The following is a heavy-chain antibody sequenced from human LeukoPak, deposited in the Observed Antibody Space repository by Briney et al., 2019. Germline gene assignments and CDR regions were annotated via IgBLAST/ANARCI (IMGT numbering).Heavy chain of an antibody. CDR1: GFTFYDYA. CDR2: ISWNSGSI. Sequence: PGRSLRLSCAASGFTFYDYAMHWVRHAPGKGLEWVSGISWNSGSIVYADSVKGRFTISRDNAKNSLYLQMNSLRAEDTALYYCAKPYCTNGVCHIDYWGQGTLVTVSS. V-gene: IGHV3-9*01. J-gene: IGHJ4*02. D-gene: IGHD2-8*01. CDR3: AKPYCTNGVCHIDY.